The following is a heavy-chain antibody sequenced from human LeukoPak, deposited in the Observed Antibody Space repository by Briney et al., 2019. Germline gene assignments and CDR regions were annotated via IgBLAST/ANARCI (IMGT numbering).Heavy chain of an antibody. J-gene: IGHJ5*02. V-gene: IGHV1-2*02. CDR3: ARDRCWGSTSRYTLNWFDP. CDR2: INPNSGGT. CDR1: GYTFTGYY. Sequence: ASVKVSCKASGYTFTGYYMHWVRQAPGQGLEWMGWINPNSGGTNYAQKFQGRVTMTRDTSISTAYMELSRLRSDDTAVYYCARDRCWGSTSRYTLNWFDPWGQGTLVTVSS. D-gene: IGHD2-2*02.